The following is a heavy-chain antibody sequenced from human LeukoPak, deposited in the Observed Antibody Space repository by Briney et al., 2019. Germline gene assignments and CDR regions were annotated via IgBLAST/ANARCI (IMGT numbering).Heavy chain of an antibody. V-gene: IGHV3-11*01. D-gene: IGHD6-13*01. CDR2: ISSSGSTI. Sequence: GGSLRLSCAASGFTFSDYYMSWIRQAPGKGLEWVSYISSSGSTIYYADSVKGRFTISRDNAKNSLYLQMNSLRAEDTAVYYCASGEQLQDKPLDYWGQGTLVTVPS. CDR3: ASGEQLQDKPLDY. J-gene: IGHJ4*02. CDR1: GFTFSDYY.